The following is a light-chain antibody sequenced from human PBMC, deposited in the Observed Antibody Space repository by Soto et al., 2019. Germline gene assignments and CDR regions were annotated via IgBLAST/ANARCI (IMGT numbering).Light chain of an antibody. J-gene: IGKJ2*01. CDR2: AAS. CDR3: QQLNSYPPFT. CDR1: QGISSY. V-gene: IGKV1-9*01. Sequence: IQLTQSPSSLSASVGDRVTITCRASQGISSYLAWYQQKPGKAPKLLIYAASTLQSGVPSRFSGSGSGTDFTLTISSLQPEDFATYYCQQLNSYPPFTFVQGTKLELK.